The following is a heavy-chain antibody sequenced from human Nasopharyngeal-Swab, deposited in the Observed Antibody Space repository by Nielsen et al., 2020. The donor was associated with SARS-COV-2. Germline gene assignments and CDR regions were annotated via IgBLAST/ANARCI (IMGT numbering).Heavy chain of an antibody. V-gene: IGHV3-13*01. CDR3: ARGYEVAARDDWFDP. J-gene: IGHJ5*02. CDR1: GFTFSSYD. CDR2: IATAGDT. D-gene: IGHD6-13*01. Sequence: GESLKISCAASGFTFSSYDMHWARQVTGKGLEWVSAIATAGDTYYAGSVKGRFTISRENAKNSLYLQMNRLRAEDTAVYYCARGYEVAARDDWFDPWGQGTLVTVSS.